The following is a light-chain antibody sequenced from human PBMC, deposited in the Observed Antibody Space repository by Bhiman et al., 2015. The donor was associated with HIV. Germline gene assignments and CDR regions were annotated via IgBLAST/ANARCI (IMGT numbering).Light chain of an antibody. J-gene: IGLJ2*01. CDR3: SSYASSSTHVI. CDR1: NIESKS. Sequence: SYVLTQPPSVSVAPGKTARMTCGGNNIESKSVHWYQQKPGQAPVVVIYYDSDRPSGIPERFSGSKSGNTASLTISGLQAEDEADYYCSSYASSSTHVIFGGGTKLTVL. CDR2: YDS. V-gene: IGLV3-21*01.